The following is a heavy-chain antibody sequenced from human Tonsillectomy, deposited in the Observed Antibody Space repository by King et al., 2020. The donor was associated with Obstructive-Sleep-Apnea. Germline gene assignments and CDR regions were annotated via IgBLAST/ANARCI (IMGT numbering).Heavy chain of an antibody. V-gene: IGHV4-34*01. CDR3: ARGSGAAAVNWFDP. Sequence: VQLQQWGAGLLKPSETLSLTCGVFGGSFSDYYWSWIRQPPGKGLEWIGEINHSGSTNYNPSLKCRVTISVDTSKNQFSLKLSSVTAADTAVYYCARGSGAAAVNWFDPWGQGTLVTVSS. D-gene: IGHD6-13*01. CDR1: GGSFSDYY. CDR2: INHSGST. J-gene: IGHJ5*02.